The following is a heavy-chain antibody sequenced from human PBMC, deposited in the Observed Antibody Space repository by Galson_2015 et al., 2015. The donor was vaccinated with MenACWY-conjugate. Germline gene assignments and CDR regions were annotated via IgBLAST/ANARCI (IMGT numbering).Heavy chain of an antibody. V-gene: IGHV7-4-1*02. Sequence: SVKVSCKASGYTFTSYSMHWVRQAPGQGLEWMGWIYTNSGNTKYAQGFTGRFVFSMDTSISTAYLEISSLKAEDTAVYYCARAGGIGCSWMDAWGQGTLVTVSS. CDR3: ARAGGIGCSWMDA. D-gene: IGHD6-19*01. CDR1: GYTFTSYS. CDR2: IYTNSGNT. J-gene: IGHJ5*02.